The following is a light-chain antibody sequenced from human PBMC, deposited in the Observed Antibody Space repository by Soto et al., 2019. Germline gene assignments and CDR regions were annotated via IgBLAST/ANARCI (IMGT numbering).Light chain of an antibody. Sequence: QSALTQPASVSGSPGQSITISCTGTSSDVGGYNSVSWYRQHPGNAPKLMLYEVTNRPSGVSNRFSGSKSGNTASLTVSGLQAEDEADYYCSSYTSSSTLVFGGGTKVTV. CDR1: SSDVGGYNS. V-gene: IGLV2-14*01. J-gene: IGLJ2*01. CDR2: EVT. CDR3: SSYTSSSTLV.